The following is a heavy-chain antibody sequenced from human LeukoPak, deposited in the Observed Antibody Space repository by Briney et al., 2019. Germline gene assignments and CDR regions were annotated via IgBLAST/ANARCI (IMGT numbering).Heavy chain of an antibody. D-gene: IGHD6-19*01. CDR2: IYSGGST. CDR1: GFTVSSNY. J-gene: IGHJ4*02. Sequence: GGSLRLSCAASGFTVSSNYMSWVRQAPGKGLEWVSVIYSGGSTYYADSVKGRFTISRDNSKDTLYLQMNSLRAEDTAVYYCARNGRDQWLASDYWGQGTLVTVSS. V-gene: IGHV3-53*01. CDR3: ARNGRDQWLASDY.